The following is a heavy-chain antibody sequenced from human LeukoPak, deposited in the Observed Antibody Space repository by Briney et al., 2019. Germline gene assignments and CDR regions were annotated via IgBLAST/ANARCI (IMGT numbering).Heavy chain of an antibody. CDR2: INTNTGNP. J-gene: IGHJ4*02. CDR3: AREDVGYYDSSGYFDYWD. CDR1: GYSFTSYA. D-gene: IGHD3-22*01. Sequence: ASVKVSCKASGYSFTSYAMNWVRQAPGQGLEWMGWINTNTGNPTYAQGFTGRFVFSLDTSVSTAYLQISSLKAGDTAVYYCAREDVGYYDSSGYFDYWDWGQGTLVTVSS. V-gene: IGHV7-4-1*02.